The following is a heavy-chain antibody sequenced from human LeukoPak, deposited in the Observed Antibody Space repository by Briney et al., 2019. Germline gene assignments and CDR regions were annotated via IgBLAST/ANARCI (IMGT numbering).Heavy chain of an antibody. CDR2: INHSGST. J-gene: IGHJ4*02. V-gene: IGHV4-34*01. D-gene: IGHD2-15*01. CDR1: GGSFSGYY. Sequence: SETLSLTCAVYGGSFSGYYWSWIRQPPGKGLEWIGEINHSGSTNYNPSLKSRVTISVRTSKNQFSLKLSSVTAADSALYYCARLWSTYCSGGSCPHQPNYWGQGTLVTVSS. CDR3: ARLWSTYCSGGSCPHQPNY.